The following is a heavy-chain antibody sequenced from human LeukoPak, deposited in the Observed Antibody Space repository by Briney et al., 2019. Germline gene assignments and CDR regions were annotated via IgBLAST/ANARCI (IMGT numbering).Heavy chain of an antibody. V-gene: IGHV4-59*01. J-gene: IGHJ4*02. CDR3: ARTGTYYYDSSGYKDYFDY. CDR1: GGSISSYY. D-gene: IGHD3-22*01. Sequence: SETLSLTCTVSGGSISSYYWSWIRQPPGKGLEWMGYIFYSGSTNYNPSLKSRVTISVDTSKNQFSLKLSSVAAADTAVHYCARTGTYYYDSSGYKDYFDYWGQGTLVTVSS. CDR2: IFYSGST.